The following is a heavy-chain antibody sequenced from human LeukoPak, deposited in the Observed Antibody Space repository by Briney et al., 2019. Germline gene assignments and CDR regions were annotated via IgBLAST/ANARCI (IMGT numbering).Heavy chain of an antibody. CDR1: GGSISTYY. CDR3: ARDIGGRYYFHY. V-gene: IGHV4-59*01. D-gene: IGHD3-10*01. CDR2: IDYSGST. Sequence: SETLSLTCTVSGGSISTYYWSWIRQPPGKGLEWIGYIDYSGSTNYSPSLKSRVTMSVDTSKNQFSLKLSSVTAADTAVYYCARDIGGRYYFHYWGQGTLVTVSS. J-gene: IGHJ4*02.